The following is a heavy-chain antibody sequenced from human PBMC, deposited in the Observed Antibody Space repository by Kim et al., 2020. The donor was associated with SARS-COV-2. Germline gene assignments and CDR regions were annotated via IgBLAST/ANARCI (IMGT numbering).Heavy chain of an antibody. CDR2: ISYDGSNK. J-gene: IGHJ6*02. D-gene: IGHD6-13*01. CDR3: AKGWYSSSWLYYYYGMDV. Sequence: GGSLRLSCAASGFTFSSYGMHWVRQAPGKGLEWVAVISYDGSNKYYADSVKGRFTISRDNSKNTLYLQMNSLRAEDTAVYYCAKGWYSSSWLYYYYGMDVWGQGTTVTVSS. V-gene: IGHV3-30*18. CDR1: GFTFSSYG.